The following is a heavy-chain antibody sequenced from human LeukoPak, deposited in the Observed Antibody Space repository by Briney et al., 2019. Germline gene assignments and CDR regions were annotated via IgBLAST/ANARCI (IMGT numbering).Heavy chain of an antibody. CDR2: IYYSGST. V-gene: IGHV4-30-4*01. J-gene: IGHJ4*02. D-gene: IGHD6-6*01. Sequence: SETLSLTCTVSGGSISSGDYCWSWIRQPPGKGLEWIGYIYYSGSTYYNPSLKSRLTISGDTSKNQFSLRLSSVTAADTAVYYCARGTWSSSIDYWGQGTLVTVSS. CDR1: GGSISSGDYC. CDR3: ARGTWSSSIDY.